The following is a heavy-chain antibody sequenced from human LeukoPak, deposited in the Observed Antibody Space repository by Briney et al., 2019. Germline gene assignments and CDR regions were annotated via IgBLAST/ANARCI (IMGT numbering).Heavy chain of an antibody. CDR1: GFTFDDYA. Sequence: GGSLRLSCAASGFTFDDYAMHWVRQAPGKGLEWVSGISWNSGSIGYADSVKGRFTVSRDNAKNSLYLQMNSLRAEDMALYYCAKAWTAAAGTGFDYWGQGTLVTVSS. J-gene: IGHJ4*02. CDR2: ISWNSGSI. V-gene: IGHV3-9*03. D-gene: IGHD6-13*01. CDR3: AKAWTAAAGTGFDY.